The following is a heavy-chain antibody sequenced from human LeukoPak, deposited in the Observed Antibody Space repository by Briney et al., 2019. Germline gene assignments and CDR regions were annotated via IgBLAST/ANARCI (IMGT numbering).Heavy chain of an antibody. V-gene: IGHV3-73*01. CDR1: GFTFSGSA. Sequence: GGSLRLSCAASGFTFSGSAIHWVRQASGKGREWVGRIRDKANSYATAYIASVKGRFTISRDDSKNTAYLQMSSLKTEDTAAYYCTRWDCTTTGCYPFDYWGQGTLVTVSS. CDR3: TRWDCTTTGCYPFDY. D-gene: IGHD2-2*01. J-gene: IGHJ4*02. CDR2: IRDKANSYAT.